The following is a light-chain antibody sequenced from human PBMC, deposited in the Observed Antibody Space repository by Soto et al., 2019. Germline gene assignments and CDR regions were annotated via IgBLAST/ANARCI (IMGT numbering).Light chain of an antibody. V-gene: IGKV1-5*01. CDR2: DAS. J-gene: IGKJ1*01. CDR3: QQYNSYSEA. CDR1: QTISRW. Sequence: DIQMPQSPSSPSAAVGYSAIITCRASQTISRWLAWYQQKPGKAPNLLIYDASSLESGVPSRFSGRGSGPEGTRTISSLQPDELATYYCQQYNSYSEAFGQGTKVDIK.